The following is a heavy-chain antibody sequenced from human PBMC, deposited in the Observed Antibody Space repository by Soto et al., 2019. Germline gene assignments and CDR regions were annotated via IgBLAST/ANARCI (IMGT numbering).Heavy chain of an antibody. CDR3: AKDLVSGGSYYPAARLDY. CDR2: ISGSGGST. V-gene: IGHV3-23*01. D-gene: IGHD1-26*01. CDR1: GFTFSSYA. Sequence: QPGGSLRLSCAASGFTFSSYAMSWVRQAPGKGLEWVSAISGSGGSTYYADSVKGRFTISRDNSKNTLYLQMNSLRAEDTAVYYCAKDLVSGGSYYPAARLDYWGQGTLVTVSS. J-gene: IGHJ4*02.